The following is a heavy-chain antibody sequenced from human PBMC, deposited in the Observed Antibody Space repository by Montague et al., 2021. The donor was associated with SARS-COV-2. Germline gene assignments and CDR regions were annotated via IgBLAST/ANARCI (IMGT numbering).Heavy chain of an antibody. Sequence: SETLSLTCTVSGGSISSYYWSWIRQPPGKGLEWIGCIYYSGSTNYNPSLKSRVTISVDTSKNQFSLKLSSVTAADTAVYYCARGSGWMGNALDIWGQGAMVTVSS. CDR2: IYYSGST. CDR3: ARGSGWMGNALDI. CDR1: GGSISSYY. D-gene: IGHD6-19*01. V-gene: IGHV4-59*01. J-gene: IGHJ3*02.